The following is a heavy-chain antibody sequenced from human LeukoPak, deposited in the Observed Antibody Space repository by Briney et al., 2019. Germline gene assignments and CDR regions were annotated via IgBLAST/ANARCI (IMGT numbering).Heavy chain of an antibody. CDR2: IYYSGST. CDR1: GGSFSGYY. CDR3: ARVTLSLGPFDY. D-gene: IGHD2/OR15-2a*01. V-gene: IGHV4-59*01. J-gene: IGHJ4*02. Sequence: MPSETLSLTCAVYGGSFSGYYWSWIRQPPGKGLEWIAYIYYSGSTSYNPSFKSRVTMSVDTSKNQFSLRLKSVTAADTAVYYCARVTLSLGPFDYWGQGTLVTVSS.